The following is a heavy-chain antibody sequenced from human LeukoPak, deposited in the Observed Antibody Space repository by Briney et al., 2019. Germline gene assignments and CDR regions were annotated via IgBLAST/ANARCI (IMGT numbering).Heavy chain of an antibody. D-gene: IGHD3-10*01. J-gene: IGHJ4*02. V-gene: IGHV4-59*08. CDR3: ARHVRTMVRGRGNFDY. CDR1: GGSISSYY. Sequence: SSETLSLTCTVSGGSISSYYWSWIRQPPGKGLEWIGYIYYSGSTNYNPSLKSRVTISVDTSKNQFSLKLSSVPAADTAVYYCARHVRTMVRGRGNFDYWGQGTLVTVSS. CDR2: IYYSGST.